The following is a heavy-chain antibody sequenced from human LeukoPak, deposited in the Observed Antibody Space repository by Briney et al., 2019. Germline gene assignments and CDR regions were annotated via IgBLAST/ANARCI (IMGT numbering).Heavy chain of an antibody. CDR1: GYTFTSYS. CDR2: INPSGSST. CDR3: ARDKGYCSGGSCSPVYWFDP. J-gene: IGHJ5*02. D-gene: IGHD2-15*01. V-gene: IGHV1-46*01. Sequence: ASVKVSCKASGYTFTSYSIHWVRQAPGQGLEWMGIINPSGSSTRYAQKFQGRVTMTRDTSTSTVYMELSSLRSEDTAVYYCARDKGYCSGGSCSPVYWFDPWGQGTLVTVSS.